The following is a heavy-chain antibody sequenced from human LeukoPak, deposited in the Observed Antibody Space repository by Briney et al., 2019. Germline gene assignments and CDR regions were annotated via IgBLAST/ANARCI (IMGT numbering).Heavy chain of an antibody. Sequence: ASVKVSCKASGYTVITYSMHWVRQAPGQGLEWMAIINPSGGSASYTQKFQGRVTMTRDTSTSTVYMELSSLRSEDTAVYYCVRHNHMDVWGQGTTVTVSS. CDR2: INPSGGSA. CDR3: VRHNHMDV. J-gene: IGHJ6*02. CDR1: GYTVITYS. V-gene: IGHV1-46*01.